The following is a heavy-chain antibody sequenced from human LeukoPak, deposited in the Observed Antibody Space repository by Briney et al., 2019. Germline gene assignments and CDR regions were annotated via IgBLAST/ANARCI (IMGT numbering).Heavy chain of an antibody. V-gene: IGHV1-2*02. CDR1: GYTFTGYY. CDR2: INPNSGGT. CDR3: ARPGDLMTTSVGAFDI. D-gene: IGHD4-11*01. J-gene: IGHJ3*02. Sequence: ASVKVSCKASGYTFTGYYMHWVRQAPGQGLEWMGWINPNSGGTDYAQKFQGRVTMTRDTSICTAYMELSRLRSDDTAVYYCARPGDLMTTSVGAFDIWGQGTMVTVSS.